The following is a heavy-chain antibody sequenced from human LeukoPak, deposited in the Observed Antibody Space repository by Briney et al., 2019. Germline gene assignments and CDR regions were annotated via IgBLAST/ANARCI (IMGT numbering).Heavy chain of an antibody. CDR3: ANSYPKDYYGMDV. CDR2: IIPIFGTA. J-gene: IGHJ6*02. V-gene: IGHV1-69*13. Sequence: SVNVSCKASGGTFSSYAISWVRQAPGQGLEWMGGIIPIFGTANYAQKFQGRVTITADESTSTAYMELSSLRSEDTAVYYCANSYPKDYYGMDVWGQGTTVTVSS. CDR1: GGTFSSYA. D-gene: IGHD5-18*01.